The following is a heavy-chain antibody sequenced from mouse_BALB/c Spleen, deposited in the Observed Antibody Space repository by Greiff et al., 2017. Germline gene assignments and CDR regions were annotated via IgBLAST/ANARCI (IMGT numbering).Heavy chain of an antibody. CDR3: AREYGNSWFAY. CDR2: INPYNGDT. Sequence: EVQLQQSGPELVKPGASVTISCKASGYSFTGYYMHWVKQSHVKGLEWIGRINPYNGDTSYNQNFKDKASLTVDKSSSTAYMELHSLTSEDSAVYYCAREYGNSWFAYWGQGTLVTVSA. J-gene: IGHJ3*01. CDR1: GYSFTGYY. V-gene: IGHV1-31*01. D-gene: IGHD2-1*01.